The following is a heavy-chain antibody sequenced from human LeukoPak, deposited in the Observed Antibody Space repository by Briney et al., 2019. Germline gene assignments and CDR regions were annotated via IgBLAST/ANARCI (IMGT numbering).Heavy chain of an antibody. J-gene: IGHJ4*02. D-gene: IGHD1-14*01. CDR3: ARDLTGGRLFDY. Sequence: SQTLSLTCAISGDSVFSDSAAWNWIRQSPSRGLKWLGRTYYRSKWYNDYAVSVKSRITIIPDTTKNQFSLQLNSVTREDTAVYCCARDLTGGRLFDYWGQGTLVTVSS. CDR1: GDSVFSDSAA. V-gene: IGHV6-1*01. CDR2: TYYRSKWYN.